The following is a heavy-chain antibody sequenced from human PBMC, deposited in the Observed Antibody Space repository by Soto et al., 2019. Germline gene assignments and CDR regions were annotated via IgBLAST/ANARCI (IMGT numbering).Heavy chain of an antibody. D-gene: IGHD5-12*01. V-gene: IGHV4-59*08. CDR1: GGSISSYY. J-gene: IGHJ4*02. CDR3: ARHWRGYSGYDWSFFDY. CDR2: IYYSGST. Sequence: SETLSLTCTVSGGSISSYYWSWIRQPPGKGLEWIGYIYYSGSTNYNPSLKSRVTISVDTSKNQFSLKLSSVTAADTAVYYCARHWRGYSGYDWSFFDYWGQGTLVTVSS.